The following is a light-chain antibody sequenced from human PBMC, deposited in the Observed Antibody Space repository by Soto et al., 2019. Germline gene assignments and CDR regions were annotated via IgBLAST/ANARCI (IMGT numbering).Light chain of an antibody. J-gene: IGKJ1*01. Sequence: LTQSPSSLSASVGDRVTITCRASQAISFYVAWYQQRRGQAPRLLIHGASNRATGIPDRFSGSGSGTDFTLTITRLEPEDFAVYYCQQYGGSPRTFGQGTKVEVK. CDR3: QQYGGSPRT. CDR1: QAISFY. CDR2: GAS. V-gene: IGKV3-20*01.